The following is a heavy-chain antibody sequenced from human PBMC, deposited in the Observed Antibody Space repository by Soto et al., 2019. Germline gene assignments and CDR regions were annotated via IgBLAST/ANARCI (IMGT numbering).Heavy chain of an antibody. Sequence: QVPLVQSGAEVKKPGASVKVSCKVSGYTLTELSMHWVRQAPGKGLEWMGGFDPEDGETIYAQKFQGRVTMTEDTSTDTAYMELSSLRSEDTAVYYCATSAEYYYGSGSPFGYWGQGTLVTVSS. CDR1: GYTLTELS. CDR2: FDPEDGET. CDR3: ATSAEYYYGSGSPFGY. J-gene: IGHJ4*02. D-gene: IGHD3-10*01. V-gene: IGHV1-24*01.